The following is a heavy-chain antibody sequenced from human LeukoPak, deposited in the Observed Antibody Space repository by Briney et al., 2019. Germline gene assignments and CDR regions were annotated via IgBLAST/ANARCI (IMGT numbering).Heavy chain of an antibody. CDR1: GFSFSRYP. D-gene: IGHD3-10*01. Sequence: AGGSLRLSRAASGFSFSRYPMGWVRQAPGKGLEWVSGISAGGDGTYHADPVKGRFTISRDNSKNTLYLQMNSLRAEDTAEYYCAKDLRIIMVRGVSPDYGMDVWGQGTTVTVSS. V-gene: IGHV3-23*01. CDR2: ISAGGDGT. J-gene: IGHJ6*02. CDR3: AKDLRIIMVRGVSPDYGMDV.